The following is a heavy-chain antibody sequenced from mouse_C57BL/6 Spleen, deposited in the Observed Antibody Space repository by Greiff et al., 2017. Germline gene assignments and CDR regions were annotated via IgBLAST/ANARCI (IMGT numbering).Heavy chain of an antibody. CDR2: IDPETGGT. CDR3: TGAVVARGFAY. J-gene: IGHJ3*01. Sequence: QVQLQQSGAELVRPGASVTLSCKASGYTFTDYEMHWVKQTPVHGLEWIGAIDPETGGTAYNQKFKGKAILTADKSSSTAYMELRSLTSEDSAVYYCTGAVVARGFAYWGQGTLVTVSA. CDR1: GYTFTDYE. V-gene: IGHV1-15*01. D-gene: IGHD1-1*01.